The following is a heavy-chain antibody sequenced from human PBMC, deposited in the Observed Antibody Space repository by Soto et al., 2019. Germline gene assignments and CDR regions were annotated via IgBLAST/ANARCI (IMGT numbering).Heavy chain of an antibody. J-gene: IGHJ4*02. CDR3: AKALGELSPESFDY. CDR1: GFTFSSFG. D-gene: IGHD3-16*02. CDR2: VSYDGSNK. V-gene: IGHV3-30*18. Sequence: QVQLVESGGGVVQPGRSLRLSCAASGFTFSSFGMHWVRQAPGKGLEWVAIVSYDGSNKYYEDSVKGRFTVSRDNSKNTLFLQMNSLKTEDTAVYYCAKALGELSPESFDYWGQGSLVTVSS.